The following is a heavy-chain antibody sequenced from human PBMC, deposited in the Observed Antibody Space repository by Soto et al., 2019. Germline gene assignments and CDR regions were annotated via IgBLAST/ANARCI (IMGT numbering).Heavy chain of an antibody. J-gene: IGHJ4*02. D-gene: IGHD1-26*01. CDR3: ARGSGSLYYFDY. V-gene: IGHV3-53*02. CDR2: IYSGGST. CDR1: GFSVTTDY. Sequence: EVQLVETGGGLIRPGGSLRLSCAASGFSVTTDYMTWVRQAPGKGLEWVSVIYSGGSTYYADSVKGRFTISRDNSNNTLYLQLNSLRAEDTAVYFCARGSGSLYYFDYWGQGTLVTVSS.